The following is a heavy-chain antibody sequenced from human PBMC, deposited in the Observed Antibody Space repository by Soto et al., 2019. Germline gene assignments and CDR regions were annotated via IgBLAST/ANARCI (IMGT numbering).Heavy chain of an antibody. CDR3: VESGGAADY. J-gene: IGHJ4*02. V-gene: IGHV3-7*03. CDR1: GFTFSSYW. D-gene: IGHD2-8*02. Sequence: GGSLRLSCAASGFTFSSYWMGWVRQAPGKGLEWVANIQQDGSERHYGGSVKGRFTISRDNAKNSLYLQMNSLRAEDTAVYYCVESGGAADYWGQGALVTVSS. CDR2: IQQDGSER.